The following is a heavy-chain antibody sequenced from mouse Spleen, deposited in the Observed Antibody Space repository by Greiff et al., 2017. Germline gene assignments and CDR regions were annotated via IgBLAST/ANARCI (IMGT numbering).Heavy chain of an antibody. CDR2: IYPRDGST. J-gene: IGHJ2*01. V-gene: IGHV1S12*01. CDR3: ARGGYGYDG. CDR1: GYTFTSYY. Sequence: VQLQQSGPELVKPGASVKISCKASGYTFTSYYIHWVKQRPGQGLEWIGYIYPRDGSTNYNEKFKGKATLTADTSSSTAYMQLSSLTSEDSAVYFCARGGYGYDGWGQGTTLTVSS. D-gene: IGHD2-2*01.